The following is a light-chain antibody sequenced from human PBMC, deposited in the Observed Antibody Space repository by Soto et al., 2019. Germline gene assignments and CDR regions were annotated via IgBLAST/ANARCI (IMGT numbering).Light chain of an antibody. Sequence: QSVLTQSPSASASLGASVKLTCTLSSGHSSYAIAWHQQQPEKGPRYLMKLNSDCSHSKGDGIPDRFSGSSSGAERYLTISSLQSEDEADYYCQTWGTGILPVVFGGGTKVTVL. CDR3: QTWGTGILPVV. CDR2: LNSDCSH. V-gene: IGLV4-69*01. CDR1: SGHSSYA. J-gene: IGLJ2*01.